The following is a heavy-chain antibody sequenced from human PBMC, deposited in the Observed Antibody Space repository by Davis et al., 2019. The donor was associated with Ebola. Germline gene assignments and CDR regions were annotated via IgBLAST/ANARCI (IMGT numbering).Heavy chain of an antibody. CDR1: GFTFSDYY. D-gene: IGHD3-3*01. CDR2: IGPSGNSF. Sequence: GESLKISCEVSGFTFSDYYMSWIRQAPGKGLEWIAYIGPSGNSFYCADSVKGRFTISRDNAKNSLYLQMNSLRAEDTAVYYCVREADDFWGGYYTCDSWGQGTLVTVS. CDR3: VREADDFWGGYYTCDS. V-gene: IGHV3-11*04. J-gene: IGHJ4*02.